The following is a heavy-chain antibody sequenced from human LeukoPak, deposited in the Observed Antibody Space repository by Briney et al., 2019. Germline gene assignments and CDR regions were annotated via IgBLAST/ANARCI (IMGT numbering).Heavy chain of an antibody. D-gene: IGHD6-19*01. V-gene: IGHV3-30*04. CDR1: GFTFSTYA. J-gene: IGHJ3*02. CDR2: ISYDGSDK. CDR3: AREQGEAGDAFDI. Sequence: GRSLILSCAISGFTFSTYAMHWVRQAPGKGLEWVAVISYDGSDKYYADSVKGRFTISRDNSKNTLYLQLNSLRAEDTAVYYCAREQGEAGDAFDIWGQGTMVTVSS.